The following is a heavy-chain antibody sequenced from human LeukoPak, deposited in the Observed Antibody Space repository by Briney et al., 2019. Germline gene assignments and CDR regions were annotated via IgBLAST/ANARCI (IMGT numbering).Heavy chain of an antibody. J-gene: IGHJ4*01. CDR2: ISGDGGHT. Sequence: PGGSLRLSCAASGFTFSSYSMNWVRQAPGKGLEWVSLISGDGGHTYYADSVRGRFTISRDNSRNSLYLQMSSLRTDDTALYYCAKLKVPMMGVAGHFDYWGRRPVVTVSS. D-gene: IGHD6-19*01. CDR1: GFTFSSYS. CDR3: AKLKVPMMGVAGHFDY. V-gene: IGHV3-43*02.